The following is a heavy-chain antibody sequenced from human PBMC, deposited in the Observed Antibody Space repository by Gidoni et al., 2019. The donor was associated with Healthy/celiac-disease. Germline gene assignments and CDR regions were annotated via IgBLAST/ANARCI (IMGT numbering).Heavy chain of an antibody. V-gene: IGHV3-30*03. J-gene: IGHJ5*02. CDR3: AREFSSSWYWFDP. CDR1: GFTFSSYG. Sequence: QVQLVESGGGVVQPGRSLRLSCAASGFTFSSYGMHWVRQAPGKGLEWVAVISYDGSNKYYADSVKGRFTISRDNSKNTLYLQMNSLRAEDTAVYYCAREFSSSWYWFDPWGQGTLVTVSS. D-gene: IGHD6-13*01. CDR2: ISYDGSNK.